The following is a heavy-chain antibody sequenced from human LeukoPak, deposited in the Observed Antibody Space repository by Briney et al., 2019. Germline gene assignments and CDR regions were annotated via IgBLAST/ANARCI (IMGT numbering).Heavy chain of an antibody. CDR3: AKDRRIAVAQGAFDI. J-gene: IGHJ3*02. Sequence: GGSLRLSCAASGFTFSSYAMSWVRQAPGKGLEWGSDISGSGGSTYYAYSVKGRLTTTRNNPNHTLYLQINSLRAEDTAVYYCAKDRRIAVAQGAFDIWGQGTMVTVSS. D-gene: IGHD6-19*01. V-gene: IGHV3-23*01. CDR1: GFTFSSYA. CDR2: ISGSGGST.